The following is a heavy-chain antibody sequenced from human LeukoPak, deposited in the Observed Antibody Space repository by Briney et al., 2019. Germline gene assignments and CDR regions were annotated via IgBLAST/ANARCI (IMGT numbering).Heavy chain of an antibody. CDR3: ARPRGAKHGWYFDL. J-gene: IGHJ2*01. V-gene: IGHV1-2*02. D-gene: IGHD3-10*01. CDR1: GYTFTGYY. Sequence: APVKVSCKASGYTFTGYYMHWVRQAPGQGLEWMGWINPNSGGTNYAQKFQGRVTMTRDTSISTAYMELSRLRSDDTAVYYCARPRGAKHGWYFDLWGRGTLVTVSS. CDR2: INPNSGGT.